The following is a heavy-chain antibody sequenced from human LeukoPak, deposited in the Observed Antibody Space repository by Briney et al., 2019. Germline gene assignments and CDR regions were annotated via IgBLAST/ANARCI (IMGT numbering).Heavy chain of an antibody. Sequence: SETLSLTCTVSGASISGFYWSWIRQPPGKELEWIGRIYPTGNTDYNPSLKTRVTMSTDLSKKQFSLRLRSVTAADTAVYYCARLKFYDSTGYSPGYYMDVWGKGTAVTVSS. D-gene: IGHD3-22*01. J-gene: IGHJ6*03. CDR1: GASISGFY. CDR2: IYPTGNT. V-gene: IGHV4-4*07. CDR3: ARLKFYDSTGYSPGYYMDV.